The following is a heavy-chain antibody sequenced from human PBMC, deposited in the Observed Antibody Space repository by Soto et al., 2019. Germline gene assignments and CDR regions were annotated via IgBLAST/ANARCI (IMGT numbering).Heavy chain of an antibody. CDR3: ARDSITIFGVVTPALSYNGIVA. V-gene: IGHV1-2*04. J-gene: IGHJ6*04. Sequence: ASVKVSCKASGYTFTGYYMHWVRQAPGQGLEWMGWINPNSGGTNYAQKFQGWVTMTRDTSISTAYMELSRLRSDDTAVYYCARDSITIFGVVTPALSYNGIVARRDGPTVTAPQ. D-gene: IGHD3-3*01. CDR2: INPNSGGT. CDR1: GYTFTGYY.